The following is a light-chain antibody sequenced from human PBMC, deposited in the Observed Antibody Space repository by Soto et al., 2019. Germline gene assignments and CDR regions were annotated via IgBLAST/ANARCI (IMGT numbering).Light chain of an antibody. CDR1: QNINNY. J-gene: IGKJ5*01. V-gene: IGKV3-11*01. CDR2: DAF. Sequence: EIVLTQSPATLSLSPGETAALSCRASQNINNYLAWYQQKVGQAPRLLIYDAFNRATGIPARFSGSGFGTDFTLTISSLEPEDSAVYYCQQRDKWPITFGQGTRLEIK. CDR3: QQRDKWPIT.